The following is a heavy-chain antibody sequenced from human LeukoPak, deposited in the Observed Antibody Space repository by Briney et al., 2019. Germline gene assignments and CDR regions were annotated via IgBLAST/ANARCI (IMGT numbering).Heavy chain of an antibody. CDR2: ISGHSSTI. CDR1: GFSFSSYN. Sequence: GGSLRLSCAASGFSFSSYNMNWVRQAPGKGLEWISYISGHSSTIYFADSVKGRFTISRDNARNSLYLQMNSLRAEDTAVYYCARDFNYGGNFDYWGQGTLVTVSS. V-gene: IGHV3-48*01. D-gene: IGHD4-23*01. J-gene: IGHJ4*02. CDR3: ARDFNYGGNFDY.